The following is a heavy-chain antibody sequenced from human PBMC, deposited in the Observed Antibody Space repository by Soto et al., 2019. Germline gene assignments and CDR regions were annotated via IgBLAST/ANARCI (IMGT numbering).Heavy chain of an antibody. J-gene: IGHJ6*02. CDR3: ARAVVEGGPGEYYYYYGMDV. Sequence: SETLSLTCTVSGGSISSYYWSWIRQPPGKGLEWIGYIYYSGSTNYNPSLKSRVTISVDTSKNQFSLKLSSVTAADTAVYYCARAVVEGGPGEYYYYYGMDVWGQGTTVTVSS. CDR1: GGSISSYY. CDR2: IYYSGST. D-gene: IGHD2-15*01. V-gene: IGHV4-59*01.